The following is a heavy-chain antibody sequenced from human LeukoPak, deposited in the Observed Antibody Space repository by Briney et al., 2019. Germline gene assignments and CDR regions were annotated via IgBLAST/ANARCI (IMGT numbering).Heavy chain of an antibody. D-gene: IGHD6-19*01. J-gene: IGHJ4*02. V-gene: IGHV5-51*01. CDR1: GYSFTSYW. Sequence: GESLKISCKGSGYSFTSYWIAWVRQMPGKGLEWIGIIYPGDSDSRYSPSLQGQVTISADKSISTAYLQWSSLKASDTAMYYCVRHADSGAWYWIDYWGQGTLVTVSS. CDR2: IYPGDSDS. CDR3: VRHADSGAWYWIDY.